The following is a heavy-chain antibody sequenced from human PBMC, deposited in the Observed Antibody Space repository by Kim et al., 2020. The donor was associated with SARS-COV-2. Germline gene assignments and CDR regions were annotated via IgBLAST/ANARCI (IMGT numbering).Heavy chain of an antibody. CDR3: ARGGYSTFDF. V-gene: IGHV3-7*04. CDR2: K. Sequence: KNYVAPVKGRFSISRDNAKKAVYLHMNSRRVEDAAVYYCARGGYSTFDFWGQGTLVTVSS. J-gene: IGHJ4*02. D-gene: IGHD6-13*01.